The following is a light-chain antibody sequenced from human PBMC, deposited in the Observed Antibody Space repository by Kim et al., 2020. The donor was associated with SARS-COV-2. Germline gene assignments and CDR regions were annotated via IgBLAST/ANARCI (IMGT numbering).Light chain of an antibody. CDR1: SSDVGSYNL. Sequence: QSALTQPASVSGSPGQSITISCTGTSSDVGSYNLVSWYQHHPGNAPKLMIYEVTKRPSGVSNNFSGSKSGNTASLTISGLQAEDEADYYCCSYVGSSSWVFGGGTQLTVL. CDR3: CSYVGSSSWV. CDR2: EVT. V-gene: IGLV2-23*02. J-gene: IGLJ3*02.